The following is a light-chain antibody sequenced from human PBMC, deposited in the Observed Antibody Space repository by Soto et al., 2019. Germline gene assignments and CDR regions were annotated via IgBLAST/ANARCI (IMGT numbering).Light chain of an antibody. CDR3: QHYNNWPPWT. J-gene: IGKJ1*01. Sequence: EIGLTLSPGTLSLYPGERATLSCRASHSVSSNYLAWYQQKPGQAPSLLIFGASNRAPGIPDRFSGSGSGTDFTLTISRLQSEDFAVYYCQHYNNWPPWTFGQVSKV. CDR1: HSVSSNY. V-gene: IGKV3-20*01. CDR2: GAS.